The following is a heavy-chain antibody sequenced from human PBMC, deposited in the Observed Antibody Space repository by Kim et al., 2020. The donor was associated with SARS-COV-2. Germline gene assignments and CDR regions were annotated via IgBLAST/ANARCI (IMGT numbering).Heavy chain of an antibody. J-gene: IGHJ3*02. CDR3: ARSSDYYDSSGYSSHFDI. CDR1: GYTFTSYG. CDR2: ISAYNGNT. Sequence: ASVKVSCKASGYTFTSYGISWVRQAPGQGLEWMGWISAYNGNTNYAQKLQGRVTMTTDTSTSTAYMELRSLRSDDTAVYYCARSSDYYDSSGYSSHFDIWGQGTMVTVSS. D-gene: IGHD3-22*01. V-gene: IGHV1-18*01.